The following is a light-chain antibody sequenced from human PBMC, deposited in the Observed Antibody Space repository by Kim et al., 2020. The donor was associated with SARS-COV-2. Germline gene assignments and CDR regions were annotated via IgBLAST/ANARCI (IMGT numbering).Light chain of an antibody. V-gene: IGLV10-54*01. CDR3: SAWDISLSAWV. Sequence: QAGLTQPPSVSKGLRQTATLTCTGNNNNVGNQGAAWLQQHQGHPPKLLSYRTNDRPSGISERLSASRSGNTASLTITGLQPEDEADYYCSAWDISLSAWVFGGGTKVTVL. CDR2: RTN. J-gene: IGLJ3*02. CDR1: NNNVGNQG.